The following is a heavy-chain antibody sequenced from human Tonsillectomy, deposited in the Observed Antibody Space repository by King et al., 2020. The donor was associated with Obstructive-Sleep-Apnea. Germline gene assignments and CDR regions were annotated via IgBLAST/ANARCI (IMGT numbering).Heavy chain of an antibody. CDR3: ARGRKYSHSGGGMDV. Sequence: QLQESGPGLMKPSETLSLTCTVSGDSIRGYYWVWIRQPPGKGLEWIAYIDHSRNTNYSPSLKSRITLSIDTSKNQFSLRLRSLSAADTAVYYCARGRKYSHSGGGMDVWGQGTTVTVSS. CDR1: GDSIRGYY. D-gene: IGHD3-16*01. V-gene: IGHV4-59*01. CDR2: IDHSRNT. J-gene: IGHJ6*02.